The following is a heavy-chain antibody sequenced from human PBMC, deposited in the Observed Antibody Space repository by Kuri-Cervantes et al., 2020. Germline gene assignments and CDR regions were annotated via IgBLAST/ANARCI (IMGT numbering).Heavy chain of an antibody. V-gene: IGHV7-4-1*02. J-gene: IGHJ4*02. CDR3: ARGPYNYDMLTGQKTPHFDY. CDR2: INTNTGNP. CDR1: GYTFTSYA. Sequence: ASVKVSCKASGYTFTSYAMNWVRPAPGQGLEWMGWINTNTGNPTYAQGFTGRFVLSLDTSVSTAYLQISSLKAEDTAVYYCARGPYNYDMLTGQKTPHFDYWGQGTLVTVSS. D-gene: IGHD3-9*01.